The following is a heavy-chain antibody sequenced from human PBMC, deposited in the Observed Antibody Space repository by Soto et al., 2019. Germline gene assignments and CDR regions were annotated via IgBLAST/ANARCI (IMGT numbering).Heavy chain of an antibody. CDR2: VDHRGAT. V-gene: IGHV4-4*02. CDR3: VGAVFTSGFDY. J-gene: IGHJ4*02. CDR1: GASISSNNW. Sequence: PSETLSLTCAVSGASISSNNWWNWVRQSPGKGLEWIGEVDHRGATNYNPPLRSRLTLSVDTSKNQFSLSLTSVTAADTAVYYCVGAVFTSGFDYWGQGNLVTVSS. D-gene: IGHD2-8*01.